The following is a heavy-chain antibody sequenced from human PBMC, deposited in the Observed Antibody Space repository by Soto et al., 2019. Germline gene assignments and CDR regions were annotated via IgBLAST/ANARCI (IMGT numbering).Heavy chain of an antibody. V-gene: IGHV4-39*01. Sequence: SETLSLTCTVSGGSISSSSYYWGWIRQPPGKGLEWIGSIYYSGSTYYNPSLKSRVTISVDTSKNQFSLKLSSVTAADTAVYYCARHRFGGNCYVWGQGTMVTVSS. CDR3: ARHRFGGNCYV. CDR2: IYYSGST. J-gene: IGHJ3*01. D-gene: IGHD2-15*01. CDR1: GGSISSSSYY.